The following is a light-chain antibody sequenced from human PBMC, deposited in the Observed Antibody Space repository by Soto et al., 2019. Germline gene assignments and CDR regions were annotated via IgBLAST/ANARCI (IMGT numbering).Light chain of an antibody. CDR1: SSDVGSYNR. J-gene: IGLJ1*01. Sequence: QSPLTQPPSVSGSPGQSVTISCTGTSSDVGSYNRVSWYQQPPGTAPKLMIYEVSNRPSGVPDRFSGSKSGNTASLTISGLQAEDEADYYCSLYTSSSLYDFGTGTKVTVL. V-gene: IGLV2-18*01. CDR2: EVS. CDR3: SLYTSSSLYD.